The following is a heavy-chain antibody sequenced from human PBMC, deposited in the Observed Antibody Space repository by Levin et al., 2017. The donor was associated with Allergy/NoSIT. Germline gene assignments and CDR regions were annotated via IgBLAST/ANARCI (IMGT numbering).Heavy chain of an antibody. V-gene: IGHV4-34*01. Sequence: SETLSLTCAVYGGSFSGYYWSWIRQPPGKGLEWIGEINHSGSTNYNPSLKSRVTISVDTSKNQFSLKLSSVTAADTAVYYCARRAGYSYGLEAYYYGMDVWGQGTTVTVSS. J-gene: IGHJ6*02. CDR1: GGSFSGYY. D-gene: IGHD5-18*01. CDR3: ARRAGYSYGLEAYYYGMDV. CDR2: INHSGST.